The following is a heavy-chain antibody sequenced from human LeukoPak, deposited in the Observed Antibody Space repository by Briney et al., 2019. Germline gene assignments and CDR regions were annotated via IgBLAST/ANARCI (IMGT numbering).Heavy chain of an antibody. CDR1: GGSISSYY. Sequence: SETLSLTCTVSGGSISSYYWNWIRQPPGKGLEWIGYIYNTGTTYHNPSLKSRVTISVDTSKNQFSLKLRSVPAADTAVYYCARDISSGWYSWFDPWGQGTLVTVSS. V-gene: IGHV4-59*01. D-gene: IGHD6-19*01. CDR2: IYNTGTT. CDR3: ARDISSGWYSWFDP. J-gene: IGHJ5*02.